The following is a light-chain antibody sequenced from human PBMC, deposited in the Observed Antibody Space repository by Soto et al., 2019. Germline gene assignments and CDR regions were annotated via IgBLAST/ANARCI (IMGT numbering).Light chain of an antibody. V-gene: IGKV1-27*01. CDR3: HKYNHAPT. Sequence: DIQLTQSPSSLSASVGDRVTITCRASQAISSYLAWYQQKPGKVPELLIYATSTLQSGAPSQFSGSGSGTDFTLTSSSLQPEDVATYYCHKYNHAPTFGGVTKVEIK. J-gene: IGKJ4*01. CDR2: ATS. CDR1: QAISSY.